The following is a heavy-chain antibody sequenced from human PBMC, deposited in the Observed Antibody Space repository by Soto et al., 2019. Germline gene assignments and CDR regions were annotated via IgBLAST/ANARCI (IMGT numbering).Heavy chain of an antibody. CDR1: GFSLSTSGMC. CDR2: IDWDDDK. V-gene: IGHV2-70*11. J-gene: IGHJ4*02. Sequence: GSGPTLVNPTQTLTLTCTFSGFSLSTSGMCVSWIRQPPGKALEWLARIDWDDDKYYSTSLKTRLTISKDTSKNQVVLTMTNMDPVDTATYYCARTRITWVRGVITSGVSLDFWGQRTLDTVSS. CDR3: ARTRITWVRGVITSGVSLDF. D-gene: IGHD3-10*01.